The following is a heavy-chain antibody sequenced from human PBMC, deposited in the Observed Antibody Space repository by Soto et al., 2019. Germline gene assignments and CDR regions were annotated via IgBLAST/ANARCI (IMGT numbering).Heavy chain of an antibody. CDR3: ARDNTGYSSSWYVPNKAWKHVDY. CDR2: ISSSSSTI. CDR1: GFTFSSYS. V-gene: IGHV3-48*02. Sequence: GGSLRLSCAASGFTFSSYSMNWVRQAPGKGLEWVSYISSSSSTIYYADSVKGRFTISRANAKNSLYLQMNGLRDEDTAVYYCARDNTGYSSSWYVPNKAWKHVDYWGQGTLVTVSS. J-gene: IGHJ4*02. D-gene: IGHD6-13*01.